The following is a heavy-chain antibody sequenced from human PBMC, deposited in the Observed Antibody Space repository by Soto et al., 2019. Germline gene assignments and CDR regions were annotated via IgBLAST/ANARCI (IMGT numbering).Heavy chain of an antibody. CDR1: GGSFSGYY. D-gene: IGHD2-15*01. CDR2: INHSGST. V-gene: IGHV4-34*01. CDR3: ARRYGGTFDY. Sequence: SETLSLTCAVYGGSFSGYYWTWIRQPPGTGLEWIGEINHSGSTNYDPSLKSRVTISVDTSKNQFSLKLTSVTAADTAVYYCARRYGGTFDYWGQGTLVTVSS. J-gene: IGHJ4*02.